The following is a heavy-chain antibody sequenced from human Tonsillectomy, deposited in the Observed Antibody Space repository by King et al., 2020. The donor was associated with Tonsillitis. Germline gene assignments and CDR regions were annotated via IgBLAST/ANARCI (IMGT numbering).Heavy chain of an antibody. Sequence: DVQLVESGGGLVQPGGSRRLSCAASGFTISDNYMSWVRQAPGKGLEWVAVIYGGGSTFYADSVKGRFTISRHNGKNTLYLQMKSLRAEDTAVYYCARDLNFGDYNYYYGMDVWGQGTTVTVSS. V-gene: IGHV3-53*04. CDR1: GFTISDNY. J-gene: IGHJ6*02. CDR3: ARDLNFGDYNYYYGMDV. D-gene: IGHD4-17*01. CDR2: IYGGGST.